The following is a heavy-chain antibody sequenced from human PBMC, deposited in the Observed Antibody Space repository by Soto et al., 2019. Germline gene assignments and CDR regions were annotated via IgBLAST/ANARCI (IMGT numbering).Heavy chain of an antibody. V-gene: IGHV3-33*01. J-gene: IGHJ4*02. CDR1: GFTFSSYG. D-gene: IGHD3-22*01. CDR3: ARDPRSYYDSSGYYPY. CDR2: IWYDGSNK. Sequence: VQLVESGGGVVQPGRSLRLSCAASGFTFSSYGMHWVRQAPGKGLEWVAVIWYDGSNKYYADSVKGRFTISRDNSKNTLYLQMNSLRAEDTAVYYCARDPRSYYDSSGYYPYWGQGTLVTVSS.